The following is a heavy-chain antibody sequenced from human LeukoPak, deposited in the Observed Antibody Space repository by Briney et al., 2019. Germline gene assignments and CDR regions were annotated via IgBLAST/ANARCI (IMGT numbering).Heavy chain of an antibody. CDR3: ARRGKAAIDY. CDR1: GGSISSYY. J-gene: IGHJ4*02. CDR2: IYYSGST. D-gene: IGHD2-15*01. V-gene: IGHV4-59*01. Sequence: PSETLSLTCTVSGGSISSYYSSWIRQPPGKGLEWIGYIYYSGSTNYNPSLKSRVTISVDTSKNQFSLKLSSVTAADTAVYYCARRGKAAIDYWGQGTLVTVSS.